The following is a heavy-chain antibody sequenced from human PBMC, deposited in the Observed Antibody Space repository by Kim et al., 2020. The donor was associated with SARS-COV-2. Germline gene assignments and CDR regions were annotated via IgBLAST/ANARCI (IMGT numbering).Heavy chain of an antibody. J-gene: IGHJ6*02. D-gene: IGHD3-10*01. V-gene: IGHV4-34*01. CDR3: AGGDGSGKNYYYYYGMYV. CDR2: INHSGST. CDR1: GASFSGYY. Sequence: SETLSLTCAVYGASFSGYYWSWIRQPPGKGLEWIGEINHSGSTNYNPSLKSRVTISVDTSKNQFSLKLSSVTAADTAVYYCAGGDGSGKNYYYYYGMYVWGQGTTVTVSS.